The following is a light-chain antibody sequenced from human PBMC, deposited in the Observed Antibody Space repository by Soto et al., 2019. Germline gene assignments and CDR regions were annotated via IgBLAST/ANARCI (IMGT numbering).Light chain of an antibody. Sequence: SYELTQPPSVSVAPGETASITCGGNNIGSKSVHWYQQKPGQAPALVISYDSARPSGIPERFSGSNSGSTATLTISGVEAGDEADYYCQVWDGASDRPVFGGGTKLTV. J-gene: IGLJ2*01. CDR3: QVWDGASDRPV. V-gene: IGLV3-21*04. CDR1: NIGSKS. CDR2: YDS.